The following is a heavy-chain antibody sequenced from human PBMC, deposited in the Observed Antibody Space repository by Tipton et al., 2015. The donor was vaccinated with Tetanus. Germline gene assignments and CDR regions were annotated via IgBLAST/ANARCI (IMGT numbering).Heavy chain of an antibody. CDR2: ISYSGST. CDR1: GGSVRSGSYY. Sequence: TLSLTCTVSGGSVRSGSYYWNWIRQPPGKGLEWLGYISYSGSTNSNYPLKSRITISQDTSKNQFSLKLTSVTAADTAVYYCARANYDFPKKGPFDSWGQGTQVIVSS. V-gene: IGHV4-61*01. CDR3: ARANYDFPKKGPFDS. J-gene: IGHJ4*02. D-gene: IGHD3-3*01.